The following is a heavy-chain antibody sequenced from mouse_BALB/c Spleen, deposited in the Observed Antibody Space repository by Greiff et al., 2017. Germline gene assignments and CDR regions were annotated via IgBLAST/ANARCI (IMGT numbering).Heavy chain of an antibody. J-gene: IGHJ4*01. Sequence: DVMLVESGGGLVQPGGSLRLSCATSGFTFTDYYMSWVRQPPGKALEWLGFIRNKANGYTTEYSASVKGRFTISRDNSQSILYLQMNTLRAEDSATYYCARLTTATSYYAMDYWGQGTSVTVSS. D-gene: IGHD1-2*01. CDR3: ARLTTATSYYAMDY. CDR2: IRNKANGYTT. V-gene: IGHV7-3*02. CDR1: GFTFTDYY.